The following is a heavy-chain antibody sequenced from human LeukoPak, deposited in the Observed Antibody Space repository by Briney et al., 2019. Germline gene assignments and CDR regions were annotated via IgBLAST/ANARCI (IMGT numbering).Heavy chain of an antibody. D-gene: IGHD4-17*01. CDR2: ISSSGSTI. Sequence: GGSLRLSCAASGFTFSDYYMGWIRQAPGKGLEWVSYISSSGSTIYYADSVKGRFTISRDNAKNSLYLQMDSLRAEDTAVYYCASCPYGDDDQLDYWGQGTLVTVSS. J-gene: IGHJ4*02. CDR3: ASCPYGDDDQLDY. CDR1: GFTFSDYY. V-gene: IGHV3-11*01.